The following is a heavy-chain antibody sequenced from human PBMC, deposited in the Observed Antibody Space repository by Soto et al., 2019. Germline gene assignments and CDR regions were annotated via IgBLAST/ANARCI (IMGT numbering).Heavy chain of an antibody. D-gene: IGHD3-3*01. CDR2: ISAYNGNT. J-gene: IGHJ4*02. V-gene: IGHV1-18*01. CDR3: ARDRSITIFGVVISPYYFDY. Sequence: ASVKVSCKASGYTFTSYGISWVRQAPGQGLEWMGWISAYNGNTNYAQKLQGRVTMTTDTPTSTAYMELRSLRSDDTAVYYCARDRSITIFGVVISPYYFDYWGQGTLVTVYS. CDR1: GYTFTSYG.